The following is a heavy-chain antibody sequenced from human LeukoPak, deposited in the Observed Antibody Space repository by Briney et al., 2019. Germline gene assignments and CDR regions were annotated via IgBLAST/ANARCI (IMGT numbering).Heavy chain of an antibody. D-gene: IGHD6-13*01. V-gene: IGHV3-21*01. CDR1: GFTFSSYN. CDR3: ARDPPLITAAGSRYFQH. Sequence: GGSLRLSCAASGFTFSSYNMNWVRQAPGKGLEWVSSISSSSGHIYYADSVKGRFTISRDNAKNSLYLQMNSLRAEDTAVYYCARDPPLITAAGSRYFQHWGQGTLVTVSS. CDR2: ISSSSGHI. J-gene: IGHJ1*01.